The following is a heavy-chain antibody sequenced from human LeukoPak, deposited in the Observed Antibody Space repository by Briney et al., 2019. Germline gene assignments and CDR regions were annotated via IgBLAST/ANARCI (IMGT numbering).Heavy chain of an antibody. D-gene: IGHD1-26*01. CDR1: GLTFSSYE. CDR3: AREGGSYNYGIYFDY. V-gene: IGHV3-48*03. Sequence: GGSLRLSCAASGLTFSSYEMNWVRQAPGKGLEWVSYISSSGSTIYYADSVKGRFAISRDNAKNSLYLQMNSLRAEDTAVYYCAREGGSYNYGIYFDYWGQGTLVTVSS. J-gene: IGHJ4*02. CDR2: ISSSGSTI.